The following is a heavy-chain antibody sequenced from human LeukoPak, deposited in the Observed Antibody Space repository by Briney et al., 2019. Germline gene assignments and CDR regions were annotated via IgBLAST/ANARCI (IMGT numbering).Heavy chain of an antibody. J-gene: IGHJ3*02. CDR3: ARDATVDAFDT. D-gene: IGHD4-17*01. CDR1: GFTFSSYS. V-gene: IGHV3-48*01. Sequence: GGSLRLSCAASGFTFSSYSMNWVRQAPGKGLEWVSYISSSSSTIYYADSVKGRFTISRDNAKNSLYLQMNSLRAEDTAVYYCARDATVDAFDTWGQGTMVTVSS. CDR2: ISSSSSTI.